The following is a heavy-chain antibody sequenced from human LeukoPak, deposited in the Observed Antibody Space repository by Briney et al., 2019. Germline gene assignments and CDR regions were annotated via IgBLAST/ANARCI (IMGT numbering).Heavy chain of an antibody. CDR3: ARGNNWNYEDY. V-gene: IGHV3-33*01. D-gene: IGHD1-7*01. CDR1: GFTFSSYG. J-gene: IGHJ4*02. Sequence: PGRSLRLSCAASGFTFSSYGMHWVRQAPGKGLEWVAVIWYDGSNKYYADSVKGRFTISRDNSKNTLYLQMNSLRAEDTAMYYCARGNNWNYEDYWGQGTLVTVPS. CDR2: IWYDGSNK.